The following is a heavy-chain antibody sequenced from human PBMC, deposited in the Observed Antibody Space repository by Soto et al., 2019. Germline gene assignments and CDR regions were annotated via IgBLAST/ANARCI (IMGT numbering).Heavy chain of an antibody. CDR3: ATECTDTGCRDFGQ. J-gene: IGHJ4*02. CDR1: GFTFREYW. V-gene: IGHV3-74*01. CDR2: INNAASKT. Sequence: EVQLVESGGNLVQPGGSLRLSCAASGFTFREYWMHWVRQAPGTGLVWVARINNAASKTWYADSGKGRLTISRDNAKNKVYLQMNSLRAEVTAVYYCATECTDTGCRDFGQWGQGTLVTVSS. D-gene: IGHD2-8*02.